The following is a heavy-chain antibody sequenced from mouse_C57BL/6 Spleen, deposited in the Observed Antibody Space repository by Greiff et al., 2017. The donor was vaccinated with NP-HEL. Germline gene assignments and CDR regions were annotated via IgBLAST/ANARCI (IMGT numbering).Heavy chain of an antibody. D-gene: IGHD2-14*01. CDR1: GYSFTDYN. CDR3: ARSGYEYDDYAMDY. J-gene: IGHJ4*01. Sequence: EVQLQQSGPELVKPGASVKISCKASGYSFTDYNMNWVKQSNGKSLEWLGVINPNYGTTSYNQKFKGKATLTVDQSSSTAYMQLTSLTSEDSAGYYCARSGYEYDDYAMDYWGQGTSVTVSS. CDR2: INPNYGTT. V-gene: IGHV1-39*01.